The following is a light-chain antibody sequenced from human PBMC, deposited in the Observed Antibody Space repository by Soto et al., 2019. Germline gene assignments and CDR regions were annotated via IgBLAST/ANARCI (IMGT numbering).Light chain of an antibody. CDR1: YNDVGDYNY. J-gene: IGLJ2*01. Sequence: QSVLTQPPSASGSPGQSVTISCAGTYNDVGDYNYVSWYQHHPGKVPKLLIYGVTERPSGVPGRFSGSKSGNTASLTVSDLQPADEAVYYCSSYSGSYSDVIFGGGTQLTVL. CDR2: GVT. CDR3: SSYSGSYSDVI. V-gene: IGLV2-8*01.